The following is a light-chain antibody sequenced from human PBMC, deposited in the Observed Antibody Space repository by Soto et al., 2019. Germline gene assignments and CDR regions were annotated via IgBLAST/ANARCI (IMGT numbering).Light chain of an antibody. V-gene: IGLV1-44*01. CDR1: SSNVGINS. J-gene: IGLJ2*01. Sequence: QSVLTQPPSTSGTPGQRVTISCSGSSSNVGINSVNWYQQFPGAAPRLLIYTNDQRPSGVPGRFSGSKSGTSASLAISGLQSEDEDDYYCAAGEDSLYGLLFGGGTKLTVL. CDR3: AAGEDSLYGLL. CDR2: TND.